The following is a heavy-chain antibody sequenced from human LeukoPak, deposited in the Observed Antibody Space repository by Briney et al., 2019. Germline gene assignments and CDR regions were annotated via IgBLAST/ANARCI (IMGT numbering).Heavy chain of an antibody. J-gene: IGHJ3*02. V-gene: IGHV4-34*01. CDR3: ASARSLGI. CDR2: INHSGST. Sequence: PSETLSLTCAVYGRSFSGYYWSWIRQPPGKGLEWIGEINHSGSTNYNPSLKSRVTISVDTSKNQFSLKLSSVTAADTAVYYCASARSLGIWGQGTMVTVSS. CDR1: GRSFSGYY.